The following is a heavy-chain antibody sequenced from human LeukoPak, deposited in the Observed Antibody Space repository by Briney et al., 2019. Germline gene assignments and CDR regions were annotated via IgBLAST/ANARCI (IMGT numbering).Heavy chain of an antibody. Sequence: GGSLRLSCAASGFTFSSYAMSWVRQAPGKGLEWVSSISSSSSYIYYADSVKGRFTISRDNAKNSLYLQMNRLRAEDTAVHYCARIVVVGIDYWGQGTLVTVSS. V-gene: IGHV3-21*01. CDR1: GFTFSSYA. D-gene: IGHD3-22*01. CDR2: ISSSSSYI. J-gene: IGHJ4*02. CDR3: ARIVVVGIDY.